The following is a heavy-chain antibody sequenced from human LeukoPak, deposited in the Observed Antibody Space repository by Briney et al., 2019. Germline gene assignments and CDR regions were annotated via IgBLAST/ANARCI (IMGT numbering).Heavy chain of an antibody. Sequence: PSETLSLTYTVSGGSISSYYWSWIRQPPGKGLEWIGYIYYSGSTNYSPSLKSRVTISVDTSKNQFSLKLSSVTAADTAVYYCASLDFWSGYFDYWGQGTLVTVSS. J-gene: IGHJ4*02. CDR3: ASLDFWSGYFDY. CDR1: GGSISSYY. CDR2: IYYSGST. D-gene: IGHD3-3*01. V-gene: IGHV4-59*01.